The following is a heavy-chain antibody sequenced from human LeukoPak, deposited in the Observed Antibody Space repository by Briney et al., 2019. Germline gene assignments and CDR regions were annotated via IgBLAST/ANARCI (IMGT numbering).Heavy chain of an antibody. CDR1: GGSFSGYY. Sequence: RTSETLSLTCAVYGGSFSGYYWSWIRQPPGKGLEWIGEINHSGSTNYNPSLKSRVTISVDTSKNQFSLKLSSVTAADTAVYYCARGRTPWIQLLGGPFDYWGQGTLVTVSS. CDR2: INHSGST. J-gene: IGHJ4*02. CDR3: ARGRTPWIQLLGGPFDY. D-gene: IGHD5-18*01. V-gene: IGHV4-34*01.